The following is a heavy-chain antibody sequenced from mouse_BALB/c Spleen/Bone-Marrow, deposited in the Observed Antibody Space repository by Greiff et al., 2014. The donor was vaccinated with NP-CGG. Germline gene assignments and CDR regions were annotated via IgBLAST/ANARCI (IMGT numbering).Heavy chain of an antibody. CDR3: AREGGLVPDYFDY. CDR1: GYSFTGYY. CDR2: INPYNGAT. J-gene: IGHJ2*01. Sequence: VQLQQSGPELVKPGASVKISCKASGYSFTGYYMHWVKQSHVKSLEWIGRINPYNGATSYNQNFKDKASLTIDKSFSTAYMEVHSLTSEDSAVYYCAREGGLVPDYFDYWGQGTTLTVSS. V-gene: IGHV1-31*01. D-gene: IGHD6-2*01.